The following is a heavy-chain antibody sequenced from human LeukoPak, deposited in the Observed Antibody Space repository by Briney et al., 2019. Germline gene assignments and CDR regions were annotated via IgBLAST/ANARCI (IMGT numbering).Heavy chain of an antibody. Sequence: GGSLRLSCEASGFTFSSYSMNWVRQAPGKGLEWVSYISFSSATIHYADSVKGRFTISRDNAKNSLYLQMNSLRAEDTALYYCARDTHYYGSGSPAFDIWGQGTMVTVSS. V-gene: IGHV3-48*01. CDR1: GFTFSSYS. CDR3: ARDTHYYGSGSPAFDI. CDR2: ISFSSATI. J-gene: IGHJ3*02. D-gene: IGHD3-10*01.